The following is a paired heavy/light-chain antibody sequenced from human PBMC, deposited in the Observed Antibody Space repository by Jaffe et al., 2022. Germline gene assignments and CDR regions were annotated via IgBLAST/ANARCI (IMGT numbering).Heavy chain of an antibody. CDR1: GFSLSTSGMC. CDR3: ARIKGIYYGSGKSETGAFDI. D-gene: IGHD3-10*01. CDR2: IDWDDDK. Sequence: QVTLRESGPALVKPTQTLTLTCTFSGFSLSTSGMCVSWVRQPPGKALEWLALIDWDDDKYYSTSLKTRLTISKDTSKNQVVLTMTNMDPVDTATYYCARIKGIYYGSGKSETGAFDIWGQGTMVTVSS. J-gene: IGHJ3*02. V-gene: IGHV2-70*20.
Light chain of an antibody. CDR3: CSYAGSSTFSVFVV. J-gene: IGLJ2*01. CDR2: EGS. Sequence: QSALTQPASVSGSPGQSITISCTGTSSDVGSYNLVSWYQQHPGKAPKLMIYEGSKRPSGVSNRFSGSKSGNTASLTISGLQAEDEADYYCCSYAGSSTFSVFVVFGGGTKLTVL. CDR1: SSDVGSYNL. V-gene: IGLV2-23*03.